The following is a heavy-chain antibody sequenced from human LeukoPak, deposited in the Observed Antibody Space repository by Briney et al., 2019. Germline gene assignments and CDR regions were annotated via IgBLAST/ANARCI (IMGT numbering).Heavy chain of an antibody. J-gene: IGHJ4*02. V-gene: IGHV3-9*01. D-gene: IGHD6-13*01. CDR2: ISWNSGSI. CDR3: AKDVSPGYSSSWYYFDY. CDR1: GFTFDDYA. Sequence: QAGGSLRLSCAASGFTFDDYAMHWVRQAPGKGLEWVSGISWNSGSIGYADSVKGRFTISRDNAKNSLYLQMNSLRAGDTALYYCAKDVSPGYSSSWYYFDYWGQGTLVTVSS.